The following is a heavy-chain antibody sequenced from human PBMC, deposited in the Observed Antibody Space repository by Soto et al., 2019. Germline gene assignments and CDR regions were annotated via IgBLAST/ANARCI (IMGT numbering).Heavy chain of an antibody. V-gene: IGHV4-4*02. J-gene: IGHJ6*02. CDR3: ASNPPGYCGMDV. Sequence: PSETLSLTCAVSGDSGSSTNWWSWVRQTPGKGLEWIGEIYHSGSSNYNPSLKSRVTMSVDKAKNQFSLRLTSVTAADTAVYFCASNPPGYCGMDVWGQGTTVTVSS. CDR1: GDSGSSTNW. CDR2: IYHSGSS.